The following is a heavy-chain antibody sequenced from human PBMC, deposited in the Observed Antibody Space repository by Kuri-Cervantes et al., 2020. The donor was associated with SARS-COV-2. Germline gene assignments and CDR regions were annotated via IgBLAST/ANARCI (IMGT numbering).Heavy chain of an antibody. CDR1: GDSITNYY. V-gene: IGHV4-59*01. D-gene: IGHD3/OR15-3a*01. Sequence: SETLSLTCTVSGDSITNYYLTWIRQPPGKGLEWIGYVSYNGATAYNPSLKSRVTMSLDTSKNQFSLRLSSVTAADTAVYYCSGRVDFSSVDYWSQGTLVTVSS. CDR3: SGRVDFSSVDY. J-gene: IGHJ4*02. CDR2: VSYNGAT.